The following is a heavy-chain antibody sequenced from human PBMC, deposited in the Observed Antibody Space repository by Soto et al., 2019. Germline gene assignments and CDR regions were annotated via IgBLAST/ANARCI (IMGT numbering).Heavy chain of an antibody. D-gene: IGHD2-2*01. CDR3: ARGPRGLYHHDY. CDR1: GFTFSSYG. J-gene: IGHJ4*02. CDR2: IWCDGSNK. V-gene: IGHV3-33*01. Sequence: PGGSLRLSCAASGFTFSSYGMHWVRQAPGKGLEWVAVIWCDGSNKYYADSVKGRFTISRDNSKNTLYLQMNSLRADDTAVYYCARGPRGLYHHDYWGQGALVTVSS.